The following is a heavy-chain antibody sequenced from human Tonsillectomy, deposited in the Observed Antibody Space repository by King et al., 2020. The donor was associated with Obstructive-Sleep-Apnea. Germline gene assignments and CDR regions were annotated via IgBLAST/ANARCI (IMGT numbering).Heavy chain of an antibody. D-gene: IGHD3-9*01. Sequence: VQLQESGPGLVKPSQTLSLTCTVSGGSISSGGYYWSWIRQHPGKGLEWIGYIYYSGSTSYNPSLKSRVTISVDTSKNQFSLKLSSVTAADTAVYYCSGLRYFDSIDFWGQETLVTVSS. CDR3: SGLRYFDSIDF. CDR2: IYYSGST. V-gene: IGHV4-31*03. J-gene: IGHJ4*02. CDR1: GGSISSGGYY.